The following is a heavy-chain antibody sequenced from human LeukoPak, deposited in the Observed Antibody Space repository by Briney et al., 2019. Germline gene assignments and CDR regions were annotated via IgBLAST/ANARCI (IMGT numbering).Heavy chain of an antibody. V-gene: IGHV3-23*01. CDR1: RFTFSSYA. D-gene: IGHD3-10*01. CDR3: AKVAMSGSSFDY. Sequence: GWSLRLSCAASRFTFSSYAMSWVRQAPGKGLEWVSAISGSGISTYYADSVKGRFTISRDNSKNMLYLQMNSLRVEDTAVYYCAKVAMSGSSFDYWGQGTLVTVSS. CDR2: ISGSGIST. J-gene: IGHJ4*02.